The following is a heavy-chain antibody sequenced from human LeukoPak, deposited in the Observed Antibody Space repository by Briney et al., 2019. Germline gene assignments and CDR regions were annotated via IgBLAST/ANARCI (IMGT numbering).Heavy chain of an antibody. V-gene: IGHV1-46*01. CDR2: INPSGGST. Sequence: ASVKVSCKASGYTFTSYYMHWVRQAPGQGLEWMGIINPSGGSTSYAQKFQGRVTMTRDTSTSTVYTELSSLRSEDTAVYYCARDRQEYQLLSDYYGMDVWGKGTTVTVSS. CDR3: ARDRQEYQLLSDYYGMDV. D-gene: IGHD2-2*01. CDR1: GYTFTSYY. J-gene: IGHJ6*04.